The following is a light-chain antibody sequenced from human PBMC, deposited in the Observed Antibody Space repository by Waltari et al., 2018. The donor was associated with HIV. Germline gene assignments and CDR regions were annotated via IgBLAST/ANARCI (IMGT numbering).Light chain of an antibody. CDR2: EVT. V-gene: IGLV2-23*02. J-gene: IGLJ2*01. Sequence: QSALTQPASVSGSPGPSITIPCTGTSSDVGSYNLVSWYQHHPHKAPQVVIYEVTKRPSGVSNRFSGSKSGNTASLTISGLQAEDESDYYCCSYAGSRGVVFGGGTKLTVL. CDR3: CSYAGSRGVV. CDR1: SSDVGSYNL.